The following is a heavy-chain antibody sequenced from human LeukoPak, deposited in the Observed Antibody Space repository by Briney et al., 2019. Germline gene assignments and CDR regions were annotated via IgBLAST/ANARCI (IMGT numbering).Heavy chain of an antibody. D-gene: IGHD6-19*01. CDR2: IYPGDSDT. CDR1: GYSFTSYW. V-gene: IGHV5-51*01. CDR3: ARLNQGGQWLVRGVDY. Sequence: GESLKISCKGSGYSFTSYWIGWVRQMPGKGLEWMGIIYPGDSDTRYSPSFQGQVTISADKSISTAYLQWSSLKASDTAMYYCARLNQGGQWLVRGVDYWGQGTLVTVSS. J-gene: IGHJ4*02.